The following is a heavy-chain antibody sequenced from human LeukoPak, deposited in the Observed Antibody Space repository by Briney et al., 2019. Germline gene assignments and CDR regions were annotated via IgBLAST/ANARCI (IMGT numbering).Heavy chain of an antibody. CDR2: IYFRGTT. Sequence: SETLSLTCNVSGGPITDYYWSWIRQPPGKGLQWIGYIYFRGTTNYNPSFKSRVTISVDTSKNQFSLRLSSVTAADTAVYYCARDRFYDTTGFRRLDFWGQGVLVTVSS. D-gene: IGHD3-22*01. CDR3: ARDRFYDTTGFRRLDF. V-gene: IGHV4-59*01. CDR1: GGPITDYY. J-gene: IGHJ4*02.